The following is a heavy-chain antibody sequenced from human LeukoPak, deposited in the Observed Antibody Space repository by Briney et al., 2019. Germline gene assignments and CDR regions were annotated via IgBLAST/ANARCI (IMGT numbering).Heavy chain of an antibody. Sequence: SVKVSCKASGGTFSSYAISWVRQAPGQGLEWMGGTIPIFGTANYAQKFQGRLTIIADKSTSTAYMELSRLRSDDTAVYYCARDAPGAADFDYWGQGTLVTVSS. CDR2: TIPIFGTA. V-gene: IGHV1-69*06. J-gene: IGHJ4*02. CDR1: GGTFSSYA. CDR3: ARDAPGAADFDY. D-gene: IGHD6-13*01.